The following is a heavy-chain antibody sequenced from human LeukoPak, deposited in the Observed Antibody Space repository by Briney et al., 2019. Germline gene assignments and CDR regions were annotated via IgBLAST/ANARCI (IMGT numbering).Heavy chain of an antibody. V-gene: IGHV5-51*01. CDR2: IYPVDSDT. D-gene: IGHD3-22*01. J-gene: IGHJ4*02. CDR3: ARPRDSSGSAFDY. CDR1: GYSFTSYW. Sequence: GESLKSSCKGSGYSFTSYWIGWVRQMPGKGLEWMGIIYPVDSDTRYSPSFQGQVTISADKSISTAYLQWSSLKASDTAMYYCARPRDSSGSAFDYWGQGTLVTVSS.